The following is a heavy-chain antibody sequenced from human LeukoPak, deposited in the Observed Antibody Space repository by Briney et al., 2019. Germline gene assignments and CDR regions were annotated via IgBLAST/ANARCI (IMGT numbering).Heavy chain of an antibody. V-gene: IGHV1-2*02. CDR1: EYAFSSYA. Sequence: GASVKVSCKASEYAFSSYAIHWVRQAPGQRLEWMGWINPNSGGTNYAQKFQGRVTMTSDTSISTAYMELGSLRSDDTAVYYCVPYYYDSSGYSSGSMSYWGQGTLVTVSS. CDR2: INPNSGGT. CDR3: VPYYYDSSGYSSGSMSY. D-gene: IGHD3-22*01. J-gene: IGHJ4*02.